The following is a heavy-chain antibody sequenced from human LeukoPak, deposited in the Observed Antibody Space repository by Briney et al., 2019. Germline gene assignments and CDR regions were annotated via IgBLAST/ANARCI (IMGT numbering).Heavy chain of an antibody. D-gene: IGHD1-26*01. J-gene: IGHJ4*02. Sequence: SETLSLTCTVSGGSISSYQWNWIRQPAGKGLEWIGRIFISGSTNYNPSLKSRVTMSVDTSKNQFSLKLSSVTAADTALYYCARATHSGSLAPFDFWGQGTLVTVSS. CDR1: GGSISSYQ. CDR3: ARATHSGSLAPFDF. V-gene: IGHV4-4*07. CDR2: IFISGST.